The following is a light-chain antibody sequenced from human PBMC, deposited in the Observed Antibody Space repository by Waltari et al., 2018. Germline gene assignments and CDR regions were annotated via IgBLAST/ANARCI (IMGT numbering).Light chain of an antibody. V-gene: IGKV3-11*01. CDR2: DAP. CDR3: QQGVT. J-gene: IGKJ4*01. Sequence: EIVLTQSPATLSLSPGERATLSCRASQSVGTSLAWYQHIPGQAPRPLIYDAPNRASDISPRFSGSGSGTDFSLTISGLDPEDYAVYYCQQGVTFGGGTRVEIK. CDR1: QSVGTS.